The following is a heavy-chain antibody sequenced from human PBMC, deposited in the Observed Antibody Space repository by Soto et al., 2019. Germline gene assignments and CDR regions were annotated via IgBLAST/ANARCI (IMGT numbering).Heavy chain of an antibody. V-gene: IGHV3-23*01. J-gene: IGHJ4*02. CDR2: ISGSGGSA. CDR3: AKGNYYDSSGQNFDY. CDR1: GFTFSNYA. Sequence: GGSLRLSCAASGFTFSNYAMSWVRQAPGKGLEWVSSISGSGGSAYYADSVKGRFTISSDNSKNTLYLQMNSLRDEDTAVYYCAKGNYYDSSGQNFDYWGQGTLVTVSS. D-gene: IGHD3-22*01.